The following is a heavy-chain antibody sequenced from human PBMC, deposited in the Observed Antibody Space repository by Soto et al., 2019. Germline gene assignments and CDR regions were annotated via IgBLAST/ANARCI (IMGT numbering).Heavy chain of an antibody. D-gene: IGHD6-13*01. CDR2: INPDGSEK. Sequence: VGSLRLSGAASGFTFSRHWMTWVRQARGKGLEWVANINPDGSEKFSVDSVKGRFTISRDNAKNSLYLQMNSLRAEDTAVYFCARGYSSSPLFEDYFDYWGQGALVTVSS. CDR1: GFTFSRHW. J-gene: IGHJ4*02. CDR3: ARGYSSSPLFEDYFDY. V-gene: IGHV3-7*04.